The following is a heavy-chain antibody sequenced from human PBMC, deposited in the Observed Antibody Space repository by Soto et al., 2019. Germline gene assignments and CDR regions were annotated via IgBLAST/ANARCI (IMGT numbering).Heavy chain of an antibody. V-gene: IGHV3-48*03. Sequence: PGGSLRLSCAASGFTFSSYEMNWVRQAPEKGLEWVSYISSSGSTIYYADSVKGRFTISRDNAKNSLYLQMNSLRAEDTAVYYCARCGHYYGSGSWRSWFDPWGQGTLVTVSS. J-gene: IGHJ5*02. CDR2: ISSSGSTI. D-gene: IGHD3-10*01. CDR3: ARCGHYYGSGSWRSWFDP. CDR1: GFTFSSYE.